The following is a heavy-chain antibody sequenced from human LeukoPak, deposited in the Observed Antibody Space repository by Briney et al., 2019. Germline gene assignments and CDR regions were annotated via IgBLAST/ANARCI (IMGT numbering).Heavy chain of an antibody. V-gene: IGHV3-23*01. D-gene: IGHD2-2*01. CDR2: ISAGGGST. Sequence: GGSLRLSCAGAGFTLNNYWMSWVRQAPGKGLEWVSGISAGGGSTYYADSVKGRFTISRDNSKNTLHLQMNSLRAEDTAVYYCAKPYITSRVDSFDLWGQGTVVTVSS. CDR3: AKPYITSRVDSFDL. J-gene: IGHJ3*01. CDR1: GFTLNNYW.